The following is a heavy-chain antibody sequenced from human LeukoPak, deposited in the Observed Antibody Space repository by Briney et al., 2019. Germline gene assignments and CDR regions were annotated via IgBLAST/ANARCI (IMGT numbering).Heavy chain of an antibody. J-gene: IGHJ3*02. CDR2: IKSKTDGGTT. Sequence: GGSLRLSCAASGFTFSNAWMSWVRQAPGKGLEWVGRIKSKTDGGTTDYAAPVKGRFTISRDDSKNTLYLQMNSLKTGDTAVYYCTTDLEFDAFDIWGQGTMVTVSS. D-gene: IGHD3-10*01. CDR3: TTDLEFDAFDI. CDR1: GFTFSNAW. V-gene: IGHV3-15*01.